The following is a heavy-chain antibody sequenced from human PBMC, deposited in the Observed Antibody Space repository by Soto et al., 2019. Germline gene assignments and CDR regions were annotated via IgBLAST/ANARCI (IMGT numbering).Heavy chain of an antibody. D-gene: IGHD4-4*01. V-gene: IGHV4-59*08. CDR3: ARTFATGSYYFDY. CDR1: GGSISSYY. CDR2: IYYSGST. J-gene: IGHJ4*02. Sequence: QVQLQESGPGLVKPSETLSLTCTVSGGSISSYYWSWIRQPPGKGLEWIGYIYYSGSTNYNPSLKSRVTISVDTSKNQFYLNLSSVTAADTAVYYCARTFATGSYYFDYWGQGTLVTVSS.